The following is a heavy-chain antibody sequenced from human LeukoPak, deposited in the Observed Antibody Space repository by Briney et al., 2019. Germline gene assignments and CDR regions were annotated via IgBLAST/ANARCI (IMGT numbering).Heavy chain of an antibody. CDR2: IYSSGST. Sequence: PSETLSLTCTVSGGSISTYYWIWIRQPAGKGLEWIGRIYSSGSTNYNPSLKSRVTMSVDTSKNQFSLNLSSVTAADTAVYYCARDVVLITANWFDPWGQGTLVTVSS. CDR1: GGSISTYY. J-gene: IGHJ5*02. V-gene: IGHV4-4*07. CDR3: ARDVVLITANWFDP. D-gene: IGHD3-22*01.